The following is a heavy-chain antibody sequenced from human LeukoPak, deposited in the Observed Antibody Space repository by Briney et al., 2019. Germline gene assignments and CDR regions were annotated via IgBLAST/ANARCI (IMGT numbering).Heavy chain of an antibody. CDR3: ARGGYYDFWSGYFVRTRDV. CDR2: MNPNGGNT. V-gene: IGHV1-8*01. D-gene: IGHD3-3*01. CDR1: GYTFTSYD. J-gene: IGHJ6*02. Sequence: ASVKVSCKASGYTFTSYDINWVRQATGQGLEWMGWMNPNGGNTGYAQKFQGRVTMTRNTSISTAYMELSSLRSEDTAVYYRARGGYYDFWSGYFVRTRDVWGQGTTVTVSS.